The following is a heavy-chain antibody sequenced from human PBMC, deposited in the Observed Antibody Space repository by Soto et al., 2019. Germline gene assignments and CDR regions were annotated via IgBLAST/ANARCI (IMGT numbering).Heavy chain of an antibody. D-gene: IGHD6-19*01. V-gene: IGHV4-34*01. CDR3: ARSKGVAVTGNHYYYGMDV. J-gene: IGHJ6*02. CDR1: GGSFSGYY. CDR2: INHSGST. Sequence: SETLSLTCAVYGGSFSGYYWSWSRQPPGKGLEWIAEINHSGSTNYNPSLMSRVTISVDTSENHFSLKLNSVTAADTALYYCARSKGVAVTGNHYYYGMDVWGQGTPVTVSS.